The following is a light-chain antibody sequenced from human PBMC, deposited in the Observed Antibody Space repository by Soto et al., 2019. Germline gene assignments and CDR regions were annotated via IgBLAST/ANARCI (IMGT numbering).Light chain of an antibody. Sequence: QSALTQPASVSGSPGQSITISCTGTSSDVGGYYSVSWYQQHPGKAPKLMIYDVTNRPSGVSNRFSGSKSGNTASLTISGLQAEDEADYYCSSYTSSSPDVFGTRTKVTVL. CDR3: SSYTSSSPDV. CDR2: DVT. J-gene: IGLJ1*01. CDR1: SSDVGGYYS. V-gene: IGLV2-14*01.